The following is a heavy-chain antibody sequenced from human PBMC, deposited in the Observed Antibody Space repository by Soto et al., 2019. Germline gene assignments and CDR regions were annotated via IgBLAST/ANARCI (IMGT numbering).Heavy chain of an antibody. CDR2: IYYSGST. CDR3: ARVHGSSWYVGTPHFTPYYYYYGMDV. J-gene: IGHJ6*02. D-gene: IGHD6-13*01. V-gene: IGHV4-31*03. CDR1: GGSISSGAYC. Sequence: PSETLSLTCTVSGGSISSGAYCWSWIRQHPGKGLEWIGYIYYSGSTYYNPSLKSRVTISVDTSKNQFSLKLSSVTAADTAVYYCARVHGSSWYVGTPHFTPYYYYYGMDVWGQGTTVTVSS.